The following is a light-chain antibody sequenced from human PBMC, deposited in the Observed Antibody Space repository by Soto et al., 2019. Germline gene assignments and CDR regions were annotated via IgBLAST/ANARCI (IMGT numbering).Light chain of an antibody. CDR3: CSLTTRDSHV. V-gene: IGLV2-8*01. Sequence: QSALTQPPSASGSPGQSVTISCTGTSSDVGGYNYVSWYQQHPGKAPKLMIYEINKRPSGVPDRFSGSKSGNTASLTISGLQAEDEADYYCCSLTTRDSHVFGTGTKVTVL. CDR1: SSDVGGYNY. CDR2: EIN. J-gene: IGLJ1*01.